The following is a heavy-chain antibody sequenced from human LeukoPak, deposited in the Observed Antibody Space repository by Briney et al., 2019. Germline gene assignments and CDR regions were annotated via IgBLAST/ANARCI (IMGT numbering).Heavy chain of an antibody. Sequence: GGSLRLSCAASGFTFTNAWMTWVRQAPGKGLEWVGHVKSKTDGGTTDYAAPVKGRFTISRDDSKNTLYLQMNSLKIEDTAVYYCTTAPRPKWLRRGGXAFDIWGQGTMVTVSS. CDR3: TTAPRPKWLRRGGXAFDI. J-gene: IGHJ3*02. CDR1: GFTFTNAW. CDR2: VKSKTDGGTT. D-gene: IGHD3-22*01. V-gene: IGHV3-15*01.